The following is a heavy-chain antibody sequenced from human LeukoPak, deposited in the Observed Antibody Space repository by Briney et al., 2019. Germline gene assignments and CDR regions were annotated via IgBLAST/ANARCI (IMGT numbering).Heavy chain of an antibody. J-gene: IGHJ2*01. CDR1: GFSISNYW. CDR2: IKQDGSEK. CDR3: ARGYWNFGL. V-gene: IGHV3-7*01. Sequence: GGSLRLSCVASGFSISNYWMTWGRQAPGKGLEWVANIKQDGSEKNYVDSVKGRFTSSRDNAKNSLYLQMNRLRVEDTAVYYCARGYWNFGLWGRGTQVTVSS.